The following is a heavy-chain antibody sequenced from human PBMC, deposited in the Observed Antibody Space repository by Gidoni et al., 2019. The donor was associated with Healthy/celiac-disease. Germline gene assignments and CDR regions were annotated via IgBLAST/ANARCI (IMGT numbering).Heavy chain of an antibody. CDR1: GFTFSSYG. CDR2: LSYDGSNK. CDR3: AKDSRARPTAWRFDY. V-gene: IGHV3-30*18. Sequence: QVQLVESGGGVVQPGRSLRLSCAASGFTFSSYGMHWVRQAPGKGVEWVAVLSYDGSNKYYAASVKGQFTISRDNSKNTLYLQMNSLRAEYTAVYYCAKDSRARPTAWRFDYWGQGTLVTVSS. J-gene: IGHJ4*02. D-gene: IGHD2-21*02.